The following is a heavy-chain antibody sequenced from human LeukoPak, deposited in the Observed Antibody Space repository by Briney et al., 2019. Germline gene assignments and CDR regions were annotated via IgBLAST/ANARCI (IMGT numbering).Heavy chain of an antibody. CDR3: AADIPVAGGFDY. CDR2: ISAYNGNP. CDR1: GYTFTSYG. Sequence: ASVKVSCKASGYTFTSYGISWMRQAPGQGLEWVGWISAYNGNPDYAQNLQGRVTMTTDTSTSTAYMELRSLRSDDTAVYYCAADIPVAGGFDYWGQGTLVTVSS. D-gene: IGHD6-19*01. V-gene: IGHV1-18*01. J-gene: IGHJ4*02.